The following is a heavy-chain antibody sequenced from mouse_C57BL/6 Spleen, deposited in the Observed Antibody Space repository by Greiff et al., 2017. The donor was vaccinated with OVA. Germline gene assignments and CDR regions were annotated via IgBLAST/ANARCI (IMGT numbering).Heavy chain of an antibody. CDR3: ARDYCGSSWFAY. CDR1: GYTFTDYE. V-gene: IGHV1-15*01. D-gene: IGHD1-1*01. Sequence: VQLQQSGAELVRPGASVTLSCKASGYTFTDYEMHWVKQTPVHGLEWIGAIDPDTGGTAYNQKFKGKAILTADKSSSTAYMELRSLTSEDSAVYYCARDYCGSSWFAYWGQGTLVTVSA. J-gene: IGHJ3*01. CDR2: IDPDTGGT.